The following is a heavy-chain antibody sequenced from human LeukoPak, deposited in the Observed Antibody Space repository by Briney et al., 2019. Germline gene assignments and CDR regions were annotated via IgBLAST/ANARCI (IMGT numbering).Heavy chain of an antibody. Sequence: PGGSLRLSCAASGFTFSTYYMSWIRQAPGKGLEWLSYITSSGTTRDYADSVKSRFTISRDNAKNSLYLQMNSLRAEDTAVYFCLAAAGTIGWGQGTLVTVSS. D-gene: IGHD6-13*01. CDR2: ITSSGTTR. J-gene: IGHJ4*02. CDR3: LAAAGTIG. V-gene: IGHV3-11*04. CDR1: GFTFSTYY.